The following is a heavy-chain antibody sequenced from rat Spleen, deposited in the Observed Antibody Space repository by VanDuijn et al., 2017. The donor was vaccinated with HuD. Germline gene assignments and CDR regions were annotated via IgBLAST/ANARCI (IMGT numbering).Heavy chain of an antibody. J-gene: IGHJ3*01. D-gene: IGHD1-2*01. V-gene: IGHV5-31*01. CDR1: GFTFNNYW. Sequence: EVELVESGGGLVQPGTSLKLSCVASGFTFNNYWLSWVRQTPGKGLDWIASITKDGGSLFYRDSVKGRFSISRDNTKNTQYLQMDSLRSEDTATYYCATGSPNWFAFWGQGTLVTVSS. CDR2: ITKDGGSL. CDR3: ATGSPNWFAF.